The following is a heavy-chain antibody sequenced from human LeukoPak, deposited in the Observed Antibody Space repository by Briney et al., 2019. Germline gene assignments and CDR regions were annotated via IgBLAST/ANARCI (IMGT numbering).Heavy chain of an antibody. CDR2: ISSDGSYK. V-gene: IGHV3-30*04. J-gene: IGHJ4*02. CDR3: AKEIRRFLEWLSLFDY. D-gene: IGHD3-3*01. CDR1: GFSFSNFA. Sequence: GGSLRLSCAASGFSFSNFAMHWVRQAPGKGLEWVAAISSDGSYKYYADSVKGRFTISRDNSKNTLYLQMNSLRAEDTAVYYCAKEIRRFLEWLSLFDYWGQGTLVTVSS.